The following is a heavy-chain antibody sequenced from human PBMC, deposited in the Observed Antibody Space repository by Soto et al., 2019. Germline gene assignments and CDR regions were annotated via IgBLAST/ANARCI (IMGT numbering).Heavy chain of an antibody. D-gene: IGHD3-10*01. CDR2: INHSGST. V-gene: IGHV4-39*07. Sequence: SETLSLTCTVSGGSISSSSYYWGWIRQPPGKGLEWIGEINHSGSTNYNPSLKSRVTISVDTSKNQFSLKLSSVTAADTAVYYCARKHKFYGSGSYSKRWFDPWGQGTRVTVSS. CDR1: GGSISSSSYY. CDR3: ARKHKFYGSGSYSKRWFDP. J-gene: IGHJ5*02.